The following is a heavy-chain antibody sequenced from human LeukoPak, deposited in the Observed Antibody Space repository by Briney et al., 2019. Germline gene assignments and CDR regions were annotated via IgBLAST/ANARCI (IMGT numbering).Heavy chain of an antibody. CDR3: ARGSRIAVAGRFFDY. CDR2: INHSGST. J-gene: IGHJ4*02. Sequence: SETLSLTCAVHGGSFSGYYWSWIRQPPGKGLEWIGEINHSGSTNYNPSLKSRVTISVDTSKNQFSLKLSSVTAADTAVYYCARGSRIAVAGRFFDYWGQGTLVTVSS. V-gene: IGHV4-34*01. CDR1: GGSFSGYY. D-gene: IGHD6-19*01.